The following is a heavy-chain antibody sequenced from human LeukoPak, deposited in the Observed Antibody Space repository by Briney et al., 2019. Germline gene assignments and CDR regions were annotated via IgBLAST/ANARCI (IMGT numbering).Heavy chain of an antibody. V-gene: IGHV1-69*05. J-gene: IGHJ5*02. CDR3: AREPIAAAGKNWFDP. CDR1: GGTFSSYA. CDR2: IIPIFGTA. D-gene: IGHD6-13*01. Sequence: SVKVSCKASGGTFSSYAISWVRQAPGQGLEWMGGIIPIFGTANYAQKFQGRVTITTDESTSTAYMELSSLRSEDTAVYYCAREPIAAAGKNWFDPWGQGTLVTVSS.